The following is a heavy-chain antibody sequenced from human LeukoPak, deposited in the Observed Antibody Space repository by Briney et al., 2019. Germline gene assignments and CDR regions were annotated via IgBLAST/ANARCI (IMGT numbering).Heavy chain of an antibody. V-gene: IGHV1-2*02. D-gene: IGHD2-2*01. J-gene: IGHJ6*03. CDR1: GYTFTGYY. CDR3: ARVVPAARLFHSYYYMNV. CDR2: INPNSGGT. Sequence: GASVKVSCKASGYTFTGYYMHWVRQAPGQGLEWMGWINPNSGGTNYAQKFQGRVTMTRDTSISTAYMELSRLRSDDTAVYYCARVVPAARLFHSYYYMNVWGKGTTVTVSS.